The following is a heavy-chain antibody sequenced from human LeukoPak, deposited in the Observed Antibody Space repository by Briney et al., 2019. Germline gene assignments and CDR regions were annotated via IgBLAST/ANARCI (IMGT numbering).Heavy chain of an antibody. CDR1: GFTSTNFA. J-gene: IGHJ4*02. D-gene: IGHD3-16*01. Sequence: SVKVSCKASGFTSTNFAVQWVRQARGQRLEWIGWIIVGSGATKCAQDFQERVTITRDLSTSTLYRELRSLTSEDTAVYYCAADLSNPRMGASYLDSWGQGTLVTVSS. CDR3: AADLSNPRMGASYLDS. CDR2: IIVGSGAT. V-gene: IGHV1-58*01.